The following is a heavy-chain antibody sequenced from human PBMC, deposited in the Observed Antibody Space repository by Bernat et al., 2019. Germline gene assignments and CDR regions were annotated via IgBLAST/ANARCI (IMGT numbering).Heavy chain of an antibody. CDR1: GYTFTSYG. Sequence: QVQLVQSGAEVKKPGASVKVSCKASGYTFTSYGISWVRQAPGQGLEWMGWISAYNGNTNYAQKFQGWVTMTRDTSISTAYMELSRLRSDDTAVYYCARELHGTTDAFDIWGQGTMVTVSS. CDR2: ISAYNGNT. V-gene: IGHV1-18*04. D-gene: IGHD1-7*01. J-gene: IGHJ3*02. CDR3: ARELHGTTDAFDI.